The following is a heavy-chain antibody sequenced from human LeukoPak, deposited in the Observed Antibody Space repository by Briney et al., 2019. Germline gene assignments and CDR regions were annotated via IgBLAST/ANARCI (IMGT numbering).Heavy chain of an antibody. Sequence: GGSLRLSCEASGFTFSSYSMTWVRQAPGKGLEWVAFISSMSGRYIYYAESLKGRFTISRDNARNSLYLQMNSLRADDTAVYYCAKGGSGWALDYWGQGTLVTVSS. CDR2: ISSMSGRYI. CDR3: AKGGSGWALDY. J-gene: IGHJ4*02. V-gene: IGHV3-21*01. D-gene: IGHD6-19*01. CDR1: GFTFSSYS.